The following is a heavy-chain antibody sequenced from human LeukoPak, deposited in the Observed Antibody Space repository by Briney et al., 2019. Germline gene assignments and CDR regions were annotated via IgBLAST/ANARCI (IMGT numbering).Heavy chain of an antibody. J-gene: IGHJ3*02. Sequence: GGSLRLSCAVSGFTFSRFAMNWVRQAPGQGLEWISIXSGSGXXAYYXDSVKGRFIISRDNFKNTVNLEMSSLRAEDTAVYYXXPEGFDIWGQGTMVTVSS. CDR3: XPEGFDI. V-gene: IGHV3-23*01. CDR1: GFTFSRFA. CDR2: XSGSGXXA.